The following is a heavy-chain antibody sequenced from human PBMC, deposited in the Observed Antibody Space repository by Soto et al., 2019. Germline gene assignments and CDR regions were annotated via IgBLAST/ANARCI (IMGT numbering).Heavy chain of an antibody. D-gene: IGHD6-6*01. CDR2: INPNSGGT. CDR3: ARAISPSIAARGFDY. J-gene: IGHJ4*02. CDR1: GYTFTGYY. V-gene: IGHV1-2*04. Sequence: ASVKVSCKASGYTFTGYYMHWVRQAPGQGLEWMGWINPNSGGTNYAQKFQGWVTMTRDTSISTAYMELSRLRSDDTAVYYCARAISPSIAARGFDYWGQGTLVTVSS.